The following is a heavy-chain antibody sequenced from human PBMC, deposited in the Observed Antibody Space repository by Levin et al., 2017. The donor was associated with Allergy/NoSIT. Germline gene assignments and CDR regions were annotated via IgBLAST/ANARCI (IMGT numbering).Heavy chain of an antibody. V-gene: IGHV3-30*18. J-gene: IGHJ4*02. D-gene: IGHD6-13*01. CDR3: AKVTEQQLVLGY. CDR1: GFTFSSYG. Sequence: GGSLRLSCAASGFTFSSYGMHWVRQAPGKGLEWVAVISYDGSNKYYADSVKGRFTISRDNSKNTLYLQMNSLRAEDTAVYYCAKVTEQQLVLGYWGQGTLVTVSS. CDR2: ISYDGSNK.